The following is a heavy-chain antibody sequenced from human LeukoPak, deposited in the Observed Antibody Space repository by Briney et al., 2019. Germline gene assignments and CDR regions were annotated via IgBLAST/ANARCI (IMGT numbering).Heavy chain of an antibody. CDR3: ARDNPRTTGYSSGSSFDF. V-gene: IGHV4-4*02. CDR1: GGSISSSNW. CDR2: IYHSGGGGT. D-gene: IGHD6-19*01. Sequence: SETLSLTCAVSGGSISSSNWWIWLRQPPGKGLEWIGEIYHSGGGGTNYNPSLKSRATISIDNAKNQFSLKVRSVTAADTAVYFCARDNPRTTGYSSGSSFDFWGQGTLVTVSS. J-gene: IGHJ4*02.